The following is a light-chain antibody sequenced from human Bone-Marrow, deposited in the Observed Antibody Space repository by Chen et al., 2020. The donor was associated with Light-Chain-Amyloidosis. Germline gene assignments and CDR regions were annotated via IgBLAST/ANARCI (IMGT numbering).Light chain of an antibody. CDR2: EVT. Sequence: QSALTQPPSASGSPGQSVTISCTGTSNDDVPWYQQYPGTAPNLIIFEVTKRPSGVPDGFSGSKSGKTASLTVSGLQADDEGDYFCSAGVGTNHFYVIGSGTRVTVL. J-gene: IGLJ1*01. CDR3: SAGVGTNHFYV. V-gene: IGLV2-8*01. CDR1: SNDD.